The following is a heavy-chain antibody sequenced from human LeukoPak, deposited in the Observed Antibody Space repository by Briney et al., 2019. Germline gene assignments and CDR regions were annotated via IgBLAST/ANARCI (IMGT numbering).Heavy chain of an antibody. CDR2: INHSGST. CDR1: GGSFSGYY. Sequence: PSETLSLTCAVYGGSFSGYYWSWIRQPPGKGLEWIGEINHSGSTNYNPSLKSRVTISVDTSKNQLSLKLSSVTAADTAVYYCARVRSYYYGMDVWGQGTTVTVSS. CDR3: ARVRSYYYGMDV. J-gene: IGHJ6*02. V-gene: IGHV4-34*01.